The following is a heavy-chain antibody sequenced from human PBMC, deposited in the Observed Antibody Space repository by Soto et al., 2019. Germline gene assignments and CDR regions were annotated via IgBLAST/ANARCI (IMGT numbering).Heavy chain of an antibody. V-gene: IGHV4-30-2*03. CDR2: IYHSGST. CDR1: GGSISSGGYS. Sequence: TLSLTCAVSGGSISSGGYSWSWIRQPPGKGLEWIGSIYHSGSTYYNPSLKSRVTTSVDTSNSQFSLNLSSVTAADTAVYYCARGVRGESPSMDVWGQGATVTVSS. D-gene: IGHD3-10*01. J-gene: IGHJ6*02. CDR3: ARGVRGESPSMDV.